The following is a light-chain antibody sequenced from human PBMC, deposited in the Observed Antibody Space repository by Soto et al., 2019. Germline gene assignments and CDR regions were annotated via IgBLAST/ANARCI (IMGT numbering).Light chain of an antibody. Sequence: QSALTQPASVSGSPGQSVTISCTGASSDVGAYEHVSWYQQHPGRAPKLILYDXXXRXSGVSNNFSGSKSGNTASLVISGLQANDEADYYRSSYSTTNILVFGSGTKGT. CDR2: DXX. CDR1: SSDVGAYEH. V-gene: IGLV2-14*03. J-gene: IGLJ1*01. CDR3: SSYSTTNILV.